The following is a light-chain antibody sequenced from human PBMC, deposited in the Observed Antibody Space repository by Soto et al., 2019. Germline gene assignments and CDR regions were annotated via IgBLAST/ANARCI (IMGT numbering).Light chain of an antibody. CDR2: WGS. J-gene: IGKJ5*01. CDR3: MEARQTPHT. V-gene: IGKV2-28*01. Sequence: DIVMTQSPLSLPVTPGEPASISCRSSQSLLHSDGYNYLDWYLQKPGQSPQLLIYWGSNRASGVPDRFSGSGSGTDFTLKISRVEAEDVGVYYCMEARQTPHTFGQGTRLEIK. CDR1: QSLLHSDGYNY.